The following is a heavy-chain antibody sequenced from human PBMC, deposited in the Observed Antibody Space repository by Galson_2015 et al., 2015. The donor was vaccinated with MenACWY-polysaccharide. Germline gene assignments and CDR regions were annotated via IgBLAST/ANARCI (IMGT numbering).Heavy chain of an antibody. CDR1: GFTVSSKY. Sequence: SLRLSCAASGFTVSSKYMSWVRQAPGKGLEWVSVLYTAGTTSYAAYVKGGLTISRDDSKNTLYLQMISLRVEDTAVYYCVGDSYHTCWGQGTLVIVS. J-gene: IGHJ4*02. V-gene: IGHV3-53*01. D-gene: IGHD3-16*01. CDR2: LYTAGTT. CDR3: VGDSYHTC.